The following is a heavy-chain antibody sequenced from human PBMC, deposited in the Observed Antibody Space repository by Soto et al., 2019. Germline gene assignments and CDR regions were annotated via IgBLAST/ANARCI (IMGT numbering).Heavy chain of an antibody. V-gene: IGHV3-33*01. D-gene: IGHD3-22*01. J-gene: IGHJ4*02. CDR3: AREGGSITMIVARRAFDY. CDR1: GFTFSSYG. Sequence: GGSLRLSCAASGFTFSSYGMHWVRQAPGKGLEWVAVIWYDGSNKYYADSVKGRFTISRDNSKNTLYLQMNSLRAEDTAVYYCAREGGSITMIVARRAFDYWGQGTLVTVSS. CDR2: IWYDGSNK.